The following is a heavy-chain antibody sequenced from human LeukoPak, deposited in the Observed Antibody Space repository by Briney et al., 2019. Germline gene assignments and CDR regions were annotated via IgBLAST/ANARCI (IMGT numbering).Heavy chain of an antibody. J-gene: IGHJ4*02. Sequence: PGGSLRLSCAASGFTFSSYAMHWVRQAPGKGLEWVSYISSSSSTIYYADSVKGRFTISRDDTKNSLYLQMNSLRVEDTAIYYCARDWGSWGQGTLVTVSS. D-gene: IGHD3-16*01. V-gene: IGHV3-48*04. CDR2: ISSSSSTI. CDR3: ARDWGS. CDR1: GFTFSSYA.